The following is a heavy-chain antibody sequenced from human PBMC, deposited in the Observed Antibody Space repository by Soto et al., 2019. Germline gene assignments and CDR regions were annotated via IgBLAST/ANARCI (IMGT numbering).Heavy chain of an antibody. D-gene: IGHD4-4*01. CDR2: LYYSGST. CDR1: GGSISSGVYY. CDR3: AREAYSKEGPVDV. J-gene: IGHJ6*02. Sequence: SETLSLTCTVSGGSISSGVYYLSWIRQTPGKGLEWIGYLYYSGSTYYNPSLKGRVPLAVHTAKNQLSRNRSTVTAADTAVYCWAREAYSKEGPVDVLGQGTPVTVSS. V-gene: IGHV4-30-4*01.